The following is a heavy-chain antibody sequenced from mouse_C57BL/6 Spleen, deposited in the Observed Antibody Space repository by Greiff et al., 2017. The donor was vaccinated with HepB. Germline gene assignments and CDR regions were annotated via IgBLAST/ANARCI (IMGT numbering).Heavy chain of an antibody. D-gene: IGHD1-1*01. CDR3: ARLGAYYGSSLYFDY. Sequence: VQLQESGAELARPGASVKLSCKASGYTFTSYGISWVKQRTGQGLEWIGEIYPRSGNTYYNEKFKGKATLTADKSSSTAYMELRSLTSEDSAVYFCARLGAYYGSSLYFDYWGQGTTLTVSS. CDR1: GYTFTSYG. J-gene: IGHJ2*01. V-gene: IGHV1-81*01. CDR2: IYPRSGNT.